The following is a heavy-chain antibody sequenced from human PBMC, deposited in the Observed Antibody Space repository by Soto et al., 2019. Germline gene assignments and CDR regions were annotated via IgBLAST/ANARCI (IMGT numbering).Heavy chain of an antibody. D-gene: IGHD5-12*01. CDR2: IYYSGST. CDR1: GGSISSSSYY. Sequence: PSETLSLTCTVSGGSISSSSYYWGWIRQPPGKGLEWIGSIYYSGSTYYNPSLKSRVTISVDTSKNQFSLKLSSVTAADTAVYYCARLRRDGYNWDYWGQGTLVTV. V-gene: IGHV4-39*01. J-gene: IGHJ4*02. CDR3: ARLRRDGYNWDY.